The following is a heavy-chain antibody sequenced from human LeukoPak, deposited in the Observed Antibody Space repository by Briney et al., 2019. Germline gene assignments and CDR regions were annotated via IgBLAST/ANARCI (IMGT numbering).Heavy chain of an antibody. J-gene: IGHJ4*02. CDR3: AKGASGAYDY. D-gene: IGHD2-15*01. CDR1: GFTFSSYA. V-gene: IGHV3-23*01. Sequence: GGSLRLSCAASGFTFSSYAMSWVRPAPGKGLEWVSAIRGSGGSTYYADSVKGRLTISRDNSKNTLYLQMNSLRAEDTAVYYCAKGASGAYDYWGQGTLVTVSS. CDR2: IRGSGGST.